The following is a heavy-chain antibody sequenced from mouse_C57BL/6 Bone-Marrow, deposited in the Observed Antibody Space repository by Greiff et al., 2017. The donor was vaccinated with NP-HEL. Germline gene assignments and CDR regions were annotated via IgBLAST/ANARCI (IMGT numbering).Heavy chain of an antibody. CDR2: IYPGNSDT. Sequence: VQLQQSGTVLARPGASAKMSCKTSGYTFTSYWMHWVKQRPGQGLEWIGAIYPGNSDTSYNQKFKGKAKLTAVTSASTAYMELSSLTNEDSAVYYCTRWGYGNHYYYAMDYWGQGTSVTVSS. V-gene: IGHV1-5*01. J-gene: IGHJ4*01. D-gene: IGHD2-1*01. CDR3: TRWGYGNHYYYAMDY. CDR1: GYTFTSYW.